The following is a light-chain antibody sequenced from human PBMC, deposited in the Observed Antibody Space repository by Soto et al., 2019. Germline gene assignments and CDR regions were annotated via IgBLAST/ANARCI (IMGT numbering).Light chain of an antibody. CDR1: ESVSGN. V-gene: IGKV3-15*01. Sequence: EIVMRQSPATLSVSPGERATLSCRASESVSGNLAWYQQTPGQAPRLLIFGASTRAIGIPARFRGSGSGTQFTLTISSLEPEDFAVYYCQQRSNWPPITFGQGTRLEIK. CDR2: GAS. J-gene: IGKJ5*01. CDR3: QQRSNWPPIT.